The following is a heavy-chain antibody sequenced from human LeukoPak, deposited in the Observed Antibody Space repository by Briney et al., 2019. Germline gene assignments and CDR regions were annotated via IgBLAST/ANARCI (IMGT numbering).Heavy chain of an antibody. D-gene: IGHD2-8*01. Sequence: ASVKVSCKASGYTFTGYYIHWVRQAPGQGLEWMGWINPNSGGTNYAQKFQGRVTMTRDTSISTAYMELSRLRSDDTAVYYCARATVLMVSSFDYWGQGTLVTVSS. CDR3: ARATVLMVSSFDY. CDR1: GYTFTGYY. CDR2: INPNSGGT. J-gene: IGHJ4*02. V-gene: IGHV1-2*02.